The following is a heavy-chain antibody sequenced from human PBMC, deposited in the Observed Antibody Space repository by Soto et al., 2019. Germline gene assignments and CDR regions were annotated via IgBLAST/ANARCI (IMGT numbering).Heavy chain of an antibody. Sequence: GGSLRLACAASGFTFSSYTMNWVRQAPGKGLEWVSSIDDSSSYIYYADSMKGRFTISRDNAKTSLYLQMDSLRAEDTAVYYCAGIDDIGGYSYGYAHGMDVWGQGTTVTVSS. D-gene: IGHD5-18*01. CDR2: IDDSSSYI. CDR1: GFTFSSYT. J-gene: IGHJ6*02. CDR3: AGIDDIGGYSYGYAHGMDV. V-gene: IGHV3-21*01.